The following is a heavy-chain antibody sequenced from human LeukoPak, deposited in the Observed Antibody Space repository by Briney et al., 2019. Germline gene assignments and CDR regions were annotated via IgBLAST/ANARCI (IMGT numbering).Heavy chain of an antibody. Sequence: SETLSLTCAVYGGSFSGYYWSWIRQPPGKGLECIGEINHSGSTNYNPSLKSRVTISVDTSKNQFSLKLSSVTAADTAVYYCARGLGDSRARGMDVWGQGTTVTVSS. D-gene: IGHD3-22*01. CDR3: ARGLGDSRARGMDV. V-gene: IGHV4-34*01. CDR1: GGSFSGYY. J-gene: IGHJ6*02. CDR2: INHSGST.